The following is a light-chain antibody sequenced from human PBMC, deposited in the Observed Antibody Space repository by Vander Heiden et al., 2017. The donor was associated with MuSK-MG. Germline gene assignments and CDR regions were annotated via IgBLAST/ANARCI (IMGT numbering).Light chain of an antibody. CDR1: SSDVGGYNY. CDR2: EVS. CDR3: SSYTSSSTSVV. Sequence: QPSLTQPASVSRSPGQSITISCTGTSSDVGGYNYVSWYQQHPGKAPKLMIYEVSNRPSGVSNRFSGSKSGNTASLTISGLQAEDEADYYCSSYTSSSTSVVFGGGTKLTVL. V-gene: IGLV2-14*01. J-gene: IGLJ2*01.